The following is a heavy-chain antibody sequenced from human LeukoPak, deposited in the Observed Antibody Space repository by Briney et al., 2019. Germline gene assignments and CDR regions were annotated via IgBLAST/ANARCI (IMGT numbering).Heavy chain of an antibody. CDR3: AKDRYSTSSTFTINPFDY. Sequence: GGSLRLSCAASGFTFSSYGMHWVRQAPGKGLEWVAVIWYDGSNKYYADSVKGRFTISRDNSKNTLYLQMNSLRIEDTAVYYCAKDRYSTSSTFTINPFDYWGQGILVTVSS. CDR2: IWYDGSNK. V-gene: IGHV3-30*02. D-gene: IGHD6-13*01. CDR1: GFTFSSYG. J-gene: IGHJ4*02.